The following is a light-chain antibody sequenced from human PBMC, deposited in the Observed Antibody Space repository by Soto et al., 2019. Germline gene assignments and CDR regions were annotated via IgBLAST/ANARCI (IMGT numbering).Light chain of an antibody. V-gene: IGKV3-20*01. Sequence: EIVLTQSPGTLALSPGERATLSCRASQSVSNNYLAWYQQKPGQAPRLLIYGASNRATGIPDRFSGSGSGTDFTLTSSRREHEDFAVSYCKQEASSGPVGQGTK. J-gene: IGKJ1*01. CDR1: QSVSNNY. CDR3: KQEASSGP. CDR2: GAS.